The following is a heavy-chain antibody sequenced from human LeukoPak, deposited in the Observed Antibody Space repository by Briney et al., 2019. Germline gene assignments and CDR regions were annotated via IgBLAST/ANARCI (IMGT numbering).Heavy chain of an antibody. CDR1: GGSISSYY. CDR3: ARQKIVVVPAAIDYMDV. CDR2: IYYSGST. Sequence: SETLSLTCTVSGGSISSYYWSWIRQPPGKGLEWIGYIYYSGSTNYNPSLKSRVTISVDTSKNQFSLKLSSVTAAATAVYYCARQKIVVVPAAIDYMDVWGKGTTVTVSS. V-gene: IGHV4-59*08. J-gene: IGHJ6*03. D-gene: IGHD2-2*02.